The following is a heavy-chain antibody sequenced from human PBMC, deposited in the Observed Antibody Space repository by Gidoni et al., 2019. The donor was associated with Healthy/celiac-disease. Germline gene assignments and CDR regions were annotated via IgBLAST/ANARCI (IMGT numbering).Heavy chain of an antibody. D-gene: IGHD6-19*01. V-gene: IGHV3-11*01. CDR1: GFTFSDYY. CDR3: ARARAVAGMVDAFDI. Sequence: QVQLVESGGGLVKPGGSLRLSCAASGFTFSDYYMSWIRPDPGKGLGWVSYISSSSRTIYYADSVKGRFTISRDNAKNSLYLQMNSLRAEDTAVYYCARARAVAGMVDAFDIWGQGKMVTVSS. J-gene: IGHJ3*02. CDR2: ISSSSRTI.